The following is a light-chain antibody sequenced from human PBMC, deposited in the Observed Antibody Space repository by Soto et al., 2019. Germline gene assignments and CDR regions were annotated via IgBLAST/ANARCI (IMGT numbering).Light chain of an antibody. CDR2: SNN. Sequence: QSVLTQPPSASGTPGQRVSISCSGSYSNLKTNTVNWYQHLPGTAPKLLIFSNNQRSSGVPDRFSGSKSGTSASLAITGLQSEDEADYYCAAWDDSLNGRVFGGGTKLTVL. J-gene: IGLJ2*01. CDR1: YSNLKTNT. V-gene: IGLV1-44*01. CDR3: AAWDDSLNGRV.